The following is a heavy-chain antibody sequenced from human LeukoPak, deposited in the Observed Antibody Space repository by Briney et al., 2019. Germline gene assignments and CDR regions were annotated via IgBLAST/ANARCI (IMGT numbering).Heavy chain of an antibody. V-gene: IGHV4-59*08. CDR2: IYYSGST. J-gene: IGHJ4*02. CDR1: GGSISSYY. Sequence: PSETLSLTCTVSGGSISSYYWSWIRQPPGKGLEWIGYIYYSGSTNYNPSLKSRVTISVDTSKNQFSLKLSSVTAADTAVYYCAGSSGYYSFDYWGQGTLVTVSS. D-gene: IGHD3-22*01. CDR3: AGSSGYYSFDY.